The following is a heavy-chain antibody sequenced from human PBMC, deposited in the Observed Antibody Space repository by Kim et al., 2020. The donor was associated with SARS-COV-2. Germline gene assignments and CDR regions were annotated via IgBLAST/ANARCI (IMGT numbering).Heavy chain of an antibody. D-gene: IGHD2-2*02. J-gene: IGHJ6*02. V-gene: IGHV1-18*04. Sequence: ASVKVSCKASGYTFTDYGISWVRQAPGQGLEWMGWISVYNGNINHAQNLQGRVTVTTDTSTSTAYMELRSLRSDDTAVYYCARDASKYCSRTSCYSGYYYYGMDVWGQGTTVTVTS. CDR1: GYTFTDYG. CDR3: ARDASKYCSRTSCYSGYYYYGMDV. CDR2: ISVYNGNI.